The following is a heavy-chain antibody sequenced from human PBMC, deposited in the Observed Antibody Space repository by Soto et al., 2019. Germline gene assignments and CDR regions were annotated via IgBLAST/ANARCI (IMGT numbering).Heavy chain of an antibody. Sequence: QVQLVQSGAEVKKPESSVKVSCKASGGTFSSHAINWVRQATGQGLEWMGGIIRIFSTPDYAQRFQCRVTITAGESTSTAYMELSSLRSEDTAVYYCARQGSNEYYYYGMDVWGQGTTVTVS. CDR2: IIRIFSTP. CDR1: GGTFSSHA. V-gene: IGHV1-69*12. D-gene: IGHD3-10*01. CDR3: ARQGSNEYYYYGMDV. J-gene: IGHJ6*02.